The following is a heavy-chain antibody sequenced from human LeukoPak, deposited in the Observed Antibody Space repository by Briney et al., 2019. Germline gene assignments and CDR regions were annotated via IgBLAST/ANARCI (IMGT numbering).Heavy chain of an antibody. Sequence: PSETLPLTCPVSGGSLSSGGYYWRWPRDHPGRGLEWIGYIYYSESTYYNPSLKSRVTISVDTSKNQFSLKLSSVTAADTAVYYCARVGCSTSCPNWFDPWGQGTLVTVSS. CDR1: GGSLSSGGYY. CDR3: ARVGCSTSCPNWFDP. CDR2: IYYSEST. J-gene: IGHJ5*02. D-gene: IGHD2-2*01. V-gene: IGHV4-31*03.